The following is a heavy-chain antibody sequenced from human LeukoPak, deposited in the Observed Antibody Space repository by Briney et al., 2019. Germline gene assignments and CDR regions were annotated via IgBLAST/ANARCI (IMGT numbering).Heavy chain of an antibody. D-gene: IGHD1/OR15-1a*01. CDR3: ARSRGTIYRADVFDI. Sequence: SQTLSLTCTVSGASITSGIYYWTWIRHHPGKGLEWIGYIYSSGYTHYNPSVRSRVITSMDTSKNQFSLSVTSVTAADTAVYYCARSRGTIYRADVFDIWGQGTVVTVSS. V-gene: IGHV4-31*03. J-gene: IGHJ3*02. CDR2: IYSSGYT. CDR1: GASITSGIYY.